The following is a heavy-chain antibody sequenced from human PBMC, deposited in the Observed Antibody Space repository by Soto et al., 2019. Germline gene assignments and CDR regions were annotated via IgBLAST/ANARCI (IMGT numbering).Heavy chain of an antibody. CDR1: GGSISSGDYY. D-gene: IGHD6-13*01. CDR2: IYYSGFT. V-gene: IGHV4-61*08. CDR3: ATSYGNAWYTY. Sequence: SETLSLTCTVSGGSISSGDYYWSWIRQPPGKGLEWIGYIYYSGFTYYNPSLKSRLTISVDRSKNTLTLQMNTLTVEDTAVYYCATSYGNAWYTYWGQGTQVTVSS. J-gene: IGHJ4*02.